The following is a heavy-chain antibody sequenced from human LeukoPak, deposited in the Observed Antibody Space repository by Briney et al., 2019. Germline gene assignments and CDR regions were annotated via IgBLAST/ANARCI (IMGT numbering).Heavy chain of an antibody. CDR1: GFTFSSYS. J-gene: IGHJ1*01. D-gene: IGHD5-24*01. V-gene: IGHV3-23*01. CDR3: ARDLDDYNGLPPFFQH. CDR2: ISGSGGST. Sequence: GGSLRLSCAASGFTFSSYSMNWVRQAPGKGLEWVSAISGSGGSTYSADSVKGRFTISRDNSKNMLYLLMNSLRAEDTAVYYCARDLDDYNGLPPFFQHWGQGTLVTVSS.